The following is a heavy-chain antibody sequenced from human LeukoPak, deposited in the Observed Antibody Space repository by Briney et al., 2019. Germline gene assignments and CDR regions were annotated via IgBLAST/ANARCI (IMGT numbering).Heavy chain of an antibody. D-gene: IGHD3-3*01. CDR2: IYHSGST. CDR1: GGSISSGGYY. CDR3: AREEARGITIFGVVISNWFDP. Sequence: SETLSLTCTVSGGSISSGGYYWSWIRQPPGKGLEWIGYIYHSGSTYYNPSLKSRVTMSVDTSKNQFSLKLSSVTAADTAVYYCAREEARGITIFGVVISNWFDPWGQGTLVTVSS. J-gene: IGHJ5*02. V-gene: IGHV4-30-2*01.